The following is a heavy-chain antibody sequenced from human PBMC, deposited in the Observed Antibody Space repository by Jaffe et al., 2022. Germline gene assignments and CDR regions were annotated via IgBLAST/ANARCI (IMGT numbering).Heavy chain of an antibody. CDR2: IYTSGST. CDR3: ARDRDTAENYYYMDV. D-gene: IGHD5-18*01. J-gene: IGHJ6*03. V-gene: IGHV4-61*02. CDR1: GGSISSGSYY. Sequence: QVQLQESGPGLVKPSQTLSLTCTVSGGSISSGSYYWSWIRQPAGKGLEWIGRIYTSGSTNYNPSLKSRVTISVDTSKNQFSLKLSSVTAADTAVYYCARDRDTAENYYYMDVWGKGTTVTVSS.